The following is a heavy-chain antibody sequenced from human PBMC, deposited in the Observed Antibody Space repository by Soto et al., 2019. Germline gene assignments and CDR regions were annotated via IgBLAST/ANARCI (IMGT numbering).Heavy chain of an antibody. D-gene: IGHD2-2*01. CDR1: GGSISSYY. V-gene: IGHV4-59*01. J-gene: IGHJ6*02. Sequence: QVQLQESGPGLVKPSETLSLTCTVSGGSISSYYWSWIRQPPGKGLEWNGYIYYSGSTNYNPSLKSRVTITVDTSKNQCSLKLGSVTAADTAVYYWARDLPPGYCSSTSCSMDVWGQGTTVTVSS. CDR3: ARDLPPGYCSSTSCSMDV. CDR2: IYYSGST.